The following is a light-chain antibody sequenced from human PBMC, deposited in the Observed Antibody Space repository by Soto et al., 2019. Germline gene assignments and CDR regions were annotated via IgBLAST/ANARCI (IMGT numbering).Light chain of an antibody. CDR3: MQALQTPL. V-gene: IGKV2-28*01. CDR2: LGS. CDR1: QSLLHSNGYNY. Sequence: DIVMTQSPLSLPVIPGEPASISCRSNQSLLHSNGYNYLDWYLQKPGQSPQLLIYLGSNRASGVPDRFSGSGSGIDFTLKISRVEAEDVGVYYCMQALQTPLFGQGTKLEIK. J-gene: IGKJ2*01.